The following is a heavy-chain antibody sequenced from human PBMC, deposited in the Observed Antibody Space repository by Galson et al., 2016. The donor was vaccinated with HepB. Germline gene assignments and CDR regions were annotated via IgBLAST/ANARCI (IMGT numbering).Heavy chain of an antibody. J-gene: IGHJ4*02. Sequence: PALVKPTQTLTLTCTFSGFSLSTSGMRVSWIRQPPGKALEWLARIDWDDDKFYSTSLKARLTISKDTSKNQVVLTVTNMDPVDTATYYCARIWDGVPDYWGQGTLVTVSS. CDR2: IDWDDDK. CDR3: ARIWDGVPDY. V-gene: IGHV2-70*04. D-gene: IGHD1-26*01. CDR1: GFSLSTSGMR.